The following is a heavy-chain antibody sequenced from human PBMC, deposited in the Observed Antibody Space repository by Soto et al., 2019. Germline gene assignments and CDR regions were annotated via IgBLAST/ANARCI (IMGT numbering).Heavy chain of an antibody. Sequence: PGGSLRLSCAASGFTFSSYGMHWVRQAPGQGLEWVAVISYDGSNKKYVDSVKGRFSISRDNSKNTVYLQMNSLRAEDSGVYYCAKDPLLDYWGRGTLVTVSS. CDR2: ISYDGSNK. CDR1: GFTFSSYG. D-gene: IGHD2-15*01. V-gene: IGHV3-30*18. CDR3: AKDPLLDY. J-gene: IGHJ4*02.